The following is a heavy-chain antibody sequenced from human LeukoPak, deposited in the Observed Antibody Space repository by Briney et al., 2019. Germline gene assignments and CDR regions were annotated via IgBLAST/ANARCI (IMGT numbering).Heavy chain of an antibody. CDR2: IYSGGTT. V-gene: IGHV3-53*01. CDR1: GFTVSSNY. J-gene: IGHJ4*02. D-gene: IGHD6-13*01. CDR3: AKAHSSMGAAGLFDY. Sequence: GGSLRLSCAASGFTVSSNYMSWVRQAPGKGLVWVSVIYSGGTTFYADPVKGRFTISRDDSKNTLYLQMSSLKAEDTAVYYCAKAHSSMGAAGLFDYWGQGTLVTVSS.